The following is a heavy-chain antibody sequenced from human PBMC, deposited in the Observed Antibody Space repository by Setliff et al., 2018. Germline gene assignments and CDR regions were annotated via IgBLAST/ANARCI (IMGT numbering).Heavy chain of an antibody. J-gene: IGHJ6*02. V-gene: IGHV4-59*01. Sequence: PSETLSLTCTVSGGSISPYFWSWIRPPPGKGLEWIGYIYHNGNTNFNPSLKTRVTMSVDTSKNQFALNLRSVTAADTAVYYCVRDRTAYSYGLDVWGQGTTVTVSS. CDR1: GGSISPYF. CDR3: VRDRTAYSYGLDV. D-gene: IGHD5-18*01. CDR2: IYHNGNT.